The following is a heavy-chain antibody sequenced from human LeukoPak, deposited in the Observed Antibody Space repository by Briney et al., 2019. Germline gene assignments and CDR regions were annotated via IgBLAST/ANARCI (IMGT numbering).Heavy chain of an antibody. CDR1: GYTFTSYY. Sequence: GASVKVSCKASGYTFTSYYMHWERQAPGQGLEWMGIINPSGGSTSYAQKFQGRVTMTRDTSTSTVYMELSSLRSEDTAVYYCARGSRDGYTVDAFDIWGQGTMVTVSS. V-gene: IGHV1-46*01. J-gene: IGHJ3*02. D-gene: IGHD5-24*01. CDR2: INPSGGST. CDR3: ARGSRDGYTVDAFDI.